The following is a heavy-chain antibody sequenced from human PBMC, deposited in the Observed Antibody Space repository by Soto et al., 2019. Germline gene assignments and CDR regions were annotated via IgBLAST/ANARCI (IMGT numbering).Heavy chain of an antibody. Sequence: GSLGLACPASRFTFGTYRVHWVRQAPGKGLEWVAVVCSDGSKEFYAGSVKDRFTICRDNSQNTVYLQMNSMRAEDTAVYYCARRSSGTQGVDYWGQGTMVTVSS. CDR1: RFTFGTYR. V-gene: IGHV3-33*01. D-gene: IGHD1-26*01. J-gene: IGHJ4*02. CDR2: VCSDGSKE. CDR3: ARRSSGTQGVDY.